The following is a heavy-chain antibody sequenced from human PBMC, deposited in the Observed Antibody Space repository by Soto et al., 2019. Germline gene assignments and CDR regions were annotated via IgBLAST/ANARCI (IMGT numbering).Heavy chain of an antibody. CDR3: GSQILGLCSCTSCLHYHYYGMGV. V-gene: IGHV5-51*01. CDR1: GYRLTSEW. Sequence: AQSRKISCKGSGYRLTSEWIGGGSPIPGKGLEGIEITDHAPSDTRYSPSLQGQVTNSTDQSINTAYLQGSSQKASDTAIYYCGSQILGLCSCTSCLHYHYYGMGVWGQGNTVTVSS. CDR2: TDHAPSDT. D-gene: IGHD2-2*01. J-gene: IGHJ6*02.